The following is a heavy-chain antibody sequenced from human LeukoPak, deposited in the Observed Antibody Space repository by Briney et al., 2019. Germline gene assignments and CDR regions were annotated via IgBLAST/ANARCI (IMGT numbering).Heavy chain of an antibody. CDR2: IYYSGST. D-gene: IGHD2-2*01. J-gene: IGHJ6*02. CDR3: ARHSTSSYYYYGMDV. CDR1: GGSISSSSYY. V-gene: IGHV4-39*01. Sequence: SETLSLTCTVSGGSISSSSYYWDWIRQPPGKGLEWIGSIYYSGSTYYKPSLKSRVTISVDTSKNQFSLNLTSVTPADTAVYYCARHSTSSYYYYGMDVWGQGPRSPSP.